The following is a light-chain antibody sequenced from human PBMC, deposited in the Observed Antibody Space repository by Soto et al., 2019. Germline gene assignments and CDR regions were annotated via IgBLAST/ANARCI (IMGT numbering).Light chain of an antibody. Sequence: DVVMTQSPLSLPVTLGQPASISCKSSQSLVFSDGSTFLHWFQQRPGQSPRRLIYRVSNRDSGVPDRFSGSGSGTDFTLRISRVEAGDVGIYYCMQGTHWPYTFGQGTKLEIK. CDR3: MQGTHWPYT. CDR1: QSLVFSDGSTF. J-gene: IGKJ2*01. CDR2: RVS. V-gene: IGKV2-30*01.